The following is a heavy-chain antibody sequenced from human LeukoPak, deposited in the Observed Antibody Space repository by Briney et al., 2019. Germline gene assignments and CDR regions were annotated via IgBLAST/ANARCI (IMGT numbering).Heavy chain of an antibody. CDR3: ARPNCYGSFFDY. V-gene: IGHV3-11*01. CDR2: FSSDRRTI. CDR1: GFTFSDYY. J-gene: IGHJ4*02. Sequence: PGGSLRLSCAASGFTFSDYYLTWIRQAPGKGLEWVSYFSSDRRTIYYADSVRGRFTVSRDSAKNSFYLQMTSLTAEDTAVYYCARPNCYGSFFDYWGQGTLVTVST. D-gene: IGHD2-2*01.